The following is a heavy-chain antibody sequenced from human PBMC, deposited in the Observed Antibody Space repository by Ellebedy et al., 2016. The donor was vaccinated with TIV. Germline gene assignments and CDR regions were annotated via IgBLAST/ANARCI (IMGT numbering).Heavy chain of an antibody. D-gene: IGHD3-16*02. CDR3: ARASFFDVDLSGWYFDL. Sequence: GGSLRLSCAASEFTVSYNYMNWVRQAPGKGPEWVSGIYTDDTTYYADSVRGRFTIFRDNSKNTLYLQLKSLRTQDTAVSYCARASFFDVDLSGWYFDLWGRGTLVTVSS. V-gene: IGHV3-66*01. CDR1: EFTVSYNY. J-gene: IGHJ2*01. CDR2: IYTDDTT.